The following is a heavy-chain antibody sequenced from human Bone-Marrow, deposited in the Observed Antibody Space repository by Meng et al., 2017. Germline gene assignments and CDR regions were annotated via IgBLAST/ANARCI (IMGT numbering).Heavy chain of an antibody. CDR3: ARDGAGWFDY. D-gene: IGHD6-13*01. CDR1: GFFSSTYT. Sequence: GGSLRLSCEASGFFSSTYTMNWARQAPGKGLEWVAVISYDGSNKYYADSVKGRFTISRDNSKNTLYLQMNSLRAEDTAVYYCARDGAGWFDYWGQGTLVTVSS. V-gene: IGHV3-30*01. CDR2: ISYDGSNK. J-gene: IGHJ4*02.